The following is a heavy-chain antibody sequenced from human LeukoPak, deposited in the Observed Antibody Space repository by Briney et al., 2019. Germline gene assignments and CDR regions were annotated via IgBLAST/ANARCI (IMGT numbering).Heavy chain of an antibody. CDR3: ARKGSHYAY. CDR2: TSSSGTT. J-gene: IGHJ4*02. V-gene: IGHV4-59*08. D-gene: IGHD1-26*01. CDR1: GVAINEDY. Sequence: PPETLSLTCTVSGVAINEDYWSWSRQPPGEGLAWTAYTSSSGTTTYNPPLKSRVTISVAPSKTQFSLKLSSVTAPATPVYYLARKGSHYAYWGQGTLVTVSS.